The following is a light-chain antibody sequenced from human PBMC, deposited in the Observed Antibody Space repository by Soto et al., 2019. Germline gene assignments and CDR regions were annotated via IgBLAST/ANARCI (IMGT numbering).Light chain of an antibody. CDR2: GAS. V-gene: IGKV3-20*01. Sequence: IVLTQSPGTLSLTTRERDNLYCRASQSVSSKLAWYQQKPGQAPRLLISGASSRATGIPDRFSGSGSGTDFTLTISRLEPEDFALYYCQQYGSSPITFAQGALLE. J-gene: IGKJ5*01. CDR1: QSVSSK. CDR3: QQYGSSPIT.